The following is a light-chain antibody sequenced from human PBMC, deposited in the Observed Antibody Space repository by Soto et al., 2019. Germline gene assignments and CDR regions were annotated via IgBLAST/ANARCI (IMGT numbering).Light chain of an antibody. CDR1: QSISSY. CDR3: QQRSNWPPWT. V-gene: IGKV1-39*01. J-gene: IGKJ1*01. CDR2: DAS. Sequence: DIQMTPSPSSLSASVGDRVTITCRASQSISSYLNWYQQKPGKAPNLLIYDASSLESGVPERFSGGGSGTEFTLTIRSLEPEDFAVYDGQQRSNWPPWTGGHGTKVDIK.